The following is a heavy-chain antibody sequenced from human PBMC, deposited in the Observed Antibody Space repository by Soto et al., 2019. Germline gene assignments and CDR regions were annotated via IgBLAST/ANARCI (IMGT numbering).Heavy chain of an antibody. D-gene: IGHD4-17*01. Sequence: QLQLQESGPGLVKPSETLSLTCTVSGGSISSSGYYWGWIRQPPGKGLEWIGSIYYSGSTYYNPSLKSRVTISVDTSKNQFSLKLSSVTAADTAVYYCARLRTTVTGWFDPWGQGTLVTVSS. J-gene: IGHJ5*02. CDR2: IYYSGST. CDR3: ARLRTTVTGWFDP. CDR1: GGSISSSGYY. V-gene: IGHV4-39*01.